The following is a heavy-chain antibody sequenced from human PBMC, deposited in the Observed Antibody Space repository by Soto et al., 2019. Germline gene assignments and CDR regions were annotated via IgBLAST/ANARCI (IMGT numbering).Heavy chain of an antibody. D-gene: IGHD6-13*01. J-gene: IGHJ4*02. Sequence: PSETLSLTCTVSGGSISGYYWSWIRQSPGKGLEWIGYIHYSRSTNYNTSIKSRVTISVDTSKNQLSLKMSSVTAADTAVYYCARGSAAGTKSPFDYWGQGTLVTVSS. CDR2: IHYSRST. CDR1: GGSISGYY. CDR3: ARGSAAGTKSPFDY. V-gene: IGHV4-59*01.